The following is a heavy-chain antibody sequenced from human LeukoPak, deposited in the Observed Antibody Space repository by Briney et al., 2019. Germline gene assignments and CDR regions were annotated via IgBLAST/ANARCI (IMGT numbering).Heavy chain of an antibody. Sequence: QAGGSLRLSCAVSGFTLNSYWMHWVRQAPGKGLEWVSRMNLNGRGTSYADSVKGRFTISRDTAKNTVYLQMNSLRAEDSAVYYCATVFDYWGQGTLVTVSS. V-gene: IGHV3-74*01. J-gene: IGHJ4*02. CDR2: MNLNGRGT. CDR3: ATVFDY. CDR1: GFTLNSYW.